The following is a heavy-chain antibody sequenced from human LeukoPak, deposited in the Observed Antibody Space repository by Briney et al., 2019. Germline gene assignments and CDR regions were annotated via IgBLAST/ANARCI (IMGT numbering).Heavy chain of an antibody. J-gene: IGHJ5*02. CDR2: IGAYNGNT. V-gene: IGHV1-18*01. CDR1: GYTFTSYG. D-gene: IGHD3-10*01. Sequence: AASVKVSCKASGYTFTSYGISWVRQAPGQGLEWMGWIGAYNGNTNYAQKLQGRVTMTTDTSTSTAYMELRSLRSDDTAVYYCARDQNYYGSGSYYISHWFDPWGQGTLVTVSS. CDR3: ARDQNYYGSGSYYISHWFDP.